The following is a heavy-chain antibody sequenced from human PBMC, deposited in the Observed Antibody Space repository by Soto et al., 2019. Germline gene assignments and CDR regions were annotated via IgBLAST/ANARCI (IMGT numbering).Heavy chain of an antibody. Sequence: VQLVESGGGVVQPGRSLRLSCAASGFTFSNYGIHWVRQAPGKGLEWVAVISYDGSSKDYADSVKGRFTISRDNSKNTLYLQMNSLRIDDTAVYYCAKDDGSTWSMFYSYYGVDVWGQGTTVTVSS. CDR3: AKDDGSTWSMFYSYYGVDV. V-gene: IGHV3-30*18. CDR1: GFTFSNYG. CDR2: ISYDGSSK. D-gene: IGHD6-13*01. J-gene: IGHJ6*02.